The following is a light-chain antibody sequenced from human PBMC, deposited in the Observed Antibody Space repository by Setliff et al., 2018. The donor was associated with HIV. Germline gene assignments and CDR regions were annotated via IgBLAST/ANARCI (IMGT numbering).Light chain of an antibody. Sequence: QSALIQPASVSGSPGQSVTVSCTGTSSDVGSYDFVSWYQQLPGKAPKLLIYDVSDRPSGVSHRFSGSKSGNTASPTISGLQSEDEADYYCASYRPNDLGVFGTGTKVTVL. CDR3: ASYRPNDLGV. CDR1: SSDVGSYDF. J-gene: IGLJ1*01. V-gene: IGLV2-14*03. CDR2: DVS.